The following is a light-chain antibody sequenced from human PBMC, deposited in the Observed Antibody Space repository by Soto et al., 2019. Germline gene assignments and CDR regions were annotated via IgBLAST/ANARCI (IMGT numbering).Light chain of an antibody. J-gene: IGKJ1*01. V-gene: IGKV3-15*01. CDR1: QSVSSN. Sequence: EIVMTQSPATLSVSPGERATLYCRASQSVSSNLAWYQQKPGQAPRLLIYGASTRATCVPARFSGSGSGTEFTLTISSLQSEDFAVYYCQQYNNWPRTFGQGTKVEIK. CDR3: QQYNNWPRT. CDR2: GAS.